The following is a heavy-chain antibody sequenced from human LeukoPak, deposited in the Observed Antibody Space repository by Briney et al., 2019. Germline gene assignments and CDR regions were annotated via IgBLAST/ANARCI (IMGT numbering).Heavy chain of an antibody. CDR2: ISGSGGST. D-gene: IGHD3-10*01. CDR1: GFTFSSYA. J-gene: IGHJ6*02. Sequence: HPGGSLRLSCAASGFTFSSYAMSWVRQAPGKGLEWVSAISGSGGSTYYADSVKGRFTISRDNSKNTLYLQMNSLRAEDTAVYYCAKDRESPDVLLWFGEPTYGMDVWGQGTTVTVSS. CDR3: AKDRESPDVLLWFGEPTYGMDV. V-gene: IGHV3-23*01.